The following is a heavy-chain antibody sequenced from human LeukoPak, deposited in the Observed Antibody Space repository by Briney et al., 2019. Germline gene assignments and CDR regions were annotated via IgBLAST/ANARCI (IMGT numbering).Heavy chain of an antibody. CDR2: INPHRGGT. Sequence: ASVKVSCKASGYTFTAHYMHWVRQAPGQGLEWMGWINPHRGGTNYAQTFQGRVTVTRDTSISTAYMELSSLTSDDSGVYYCVRVGSSSRSSNYYYMDVWGKGTTVTVSS. CDR3: VRVGSSSRSSNYYYMDV. V-gene: IGHV1-2*02. J-gene: IGHJ6*03. CDR1: GYTFTAHY. D-gene: IGHD6-6*01.